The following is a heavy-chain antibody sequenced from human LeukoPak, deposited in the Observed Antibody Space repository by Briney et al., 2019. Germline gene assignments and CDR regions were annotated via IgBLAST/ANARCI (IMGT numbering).Heavy chain of an antibody. CDR2: ISSSGSYI. CDR3: AKSHGGNSFDY. CDR1: GFTFSSYS. D-gene: IGHD4-23*01. Sequence: GGSLRLSCAASGFTFSSYSLNWVRLAPGKGLEWVSSISSSGSYIYYADSVKGRFTISRDNSKNTLYLQMNSLRAEDTAVYYCAKSHGGNSFDYGGQGTLVTVSS. V-gene: IGHV3-21*01. J-gene: IGHJ4*02.